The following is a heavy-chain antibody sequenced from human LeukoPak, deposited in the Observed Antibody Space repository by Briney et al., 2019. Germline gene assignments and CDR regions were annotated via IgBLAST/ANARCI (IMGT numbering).Heavy chain of an antibody. CDR2: IGTAGDT. Sequence: GGSLRLSCAASGFTFSSYDMHWVRQATGKGLEWVSAIGTAGDTYYPGSVKGRFTISRENAKNSLYLQMNSLRAEDTAVYYCARAHCSGGSCYSFLYYYYGMDVWGQGTTVTVCS. CDR3: ARAHCSGGSCYSFLYYYYGMDV. J-gene: IGHJ6*02. V-gene: IGHV3-13*01. D-gene: IGHD2-15*01. CDR1: GFTFSSYD.